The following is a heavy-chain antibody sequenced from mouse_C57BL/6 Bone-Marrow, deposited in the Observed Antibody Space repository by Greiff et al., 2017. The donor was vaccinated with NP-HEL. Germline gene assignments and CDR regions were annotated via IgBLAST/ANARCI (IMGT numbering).Heavy chain of an antibody. CDR3: TPYYGNPFAY. CDR2: ISSGGDYI. D-gene: IGHD2-10*01. CDR1: GFTFSSYA. Sequence: EVQRVESGEGLVKPGGSLKLSCAASGFTFSSYAMSWVRQTPEKRLEWVAYISSGGDYIYYADTVKGRFTISRDNARNTLYLQMSSLKSEDTAMYYCTPYYGNPFAYWGQGTLVTVSA. J-gene: IGHJ3*01. V-gene: IGHV5-9-1*02.